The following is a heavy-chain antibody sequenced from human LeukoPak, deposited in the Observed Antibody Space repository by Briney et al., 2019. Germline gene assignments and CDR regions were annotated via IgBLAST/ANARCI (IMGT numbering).Heavy chain of an antibody. V-gene: IGHV1-69*06. J-gene: IGHJ6*03. CDR2: IIPIFGTA. CDR1: GGTFSSYA. Sequence: ASVKVSCKASGGTFSSYAISWVRQAPGQGLEWMGGIIPIFGTANYAQKFQGRVTITADKSTSTAYMELSSLRSEDTAVYYCASSYYYYYMDVWGKGTTVTVSS. CDR3: ASSYYYYYMDV.